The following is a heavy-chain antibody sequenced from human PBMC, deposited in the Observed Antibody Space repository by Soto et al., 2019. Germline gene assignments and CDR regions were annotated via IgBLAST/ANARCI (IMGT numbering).Heavy chain of an antibody. J-gene: IGHJ5*02. CDR3: ARSLASIAVAGNWFDP. Sequence: SETLSLTCTVSGGSISSSSYYWGWIRQPPGKGLEWIGSIYYSGSTYYNPSLKSRVTISVDTSKNQFSLKLSSVTAADTAVYYCARSLASIAVAGNWFDPWGQGTLVTVSS. V-gene: IGHV4-39*01. CDR1: GGSISSSSYY. D-gene: IGHD6-19*01. CDR2: IYYSGST.